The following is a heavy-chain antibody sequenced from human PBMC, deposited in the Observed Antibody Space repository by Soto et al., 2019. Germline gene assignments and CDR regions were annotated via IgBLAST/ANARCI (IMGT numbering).Heavy chain of an antibody. Sequence: SGPTLVNPTQTLTLTCTFSGFSLSTSGVGVGWIRQPPGKALEWLALIYWDDDKRYSPSLKSRLTITKDTSKNQVVLTMTNKDPVDTATYYCARPYYYDSSGYLVHDYWGQGTLVTVSS. CDR2: IYWDDDK. CDR3: ARPYYYDSSGYLVHDY. D-gene: IGHD3-22*01. CDR1: GFSLSTSGVG. V-gene: IGHV2-5*02. J-gene: IGHJ4*02.